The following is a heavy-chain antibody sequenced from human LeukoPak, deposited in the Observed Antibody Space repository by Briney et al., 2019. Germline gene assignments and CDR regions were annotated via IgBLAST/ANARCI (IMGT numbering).Heavy chain of an antibody. Sequence: GASVKVSCKASGYTFTGYYMHWVRQAPGRGLEWMGWINPNSGGTNYAQKFQGRVTMTRDTSISTAYMELSRLRSDDTAVYYCARDDGAEMATIDYWGQGTLVTVSS. J-gene: IGHJ4*02. V-gene: IGHV1-2*02. CDR1: GYTFTGYY. CDR2: INPNSGGT. CDR3: ARDDGAEMATIDY. D-gene: IGHD5-24*01.